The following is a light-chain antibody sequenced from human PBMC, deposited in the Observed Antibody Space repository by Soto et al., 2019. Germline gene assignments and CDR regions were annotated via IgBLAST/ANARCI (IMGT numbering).Light chain of an antibody. CDR3: QQYNTYPWT. V-gene: IGKV1-5*01. CDR1: QSISSW. J-gene: IGKJ1*01. CDR2: DAS. Sequence: DIQMTQSPATLSASVGDRVTITCRASQSISSWLAWYQQKPGKVPKLLIDDASSLESGVPSRFSGSRSGTEFTLTISSLQPDYFATYYCQQYNTYPWTFGQGTKVEIK.